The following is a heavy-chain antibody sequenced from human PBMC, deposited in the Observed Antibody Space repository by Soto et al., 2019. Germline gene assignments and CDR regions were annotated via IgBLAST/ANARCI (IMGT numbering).Heavy chain of an antibody. CDR3: ARVDHRGYFAILTDY. J-gene: IGHJ4*02. D-gene: IGHD3-9*01. V-gene: IGHV4-31*03. CDR1: GDSLSSGGHY. Sequence: SETLSLTCTVSGDSLSSGGHYWSWIRQHPGKGLEWIGHIYDSVNTYYSPSLRSRVTISADMSKNQFSLNLRSVTAADTAVYYCARVDHRGYFAILTDYWGQGTLVTVS. CDR2: IYDSVNT.